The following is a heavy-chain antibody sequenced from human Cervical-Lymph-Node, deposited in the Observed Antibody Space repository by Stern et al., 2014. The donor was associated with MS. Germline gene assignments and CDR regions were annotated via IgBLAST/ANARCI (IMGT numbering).Heavy chain of an antibody. J-gene: IGHJ6*02. CDR3: ATHRGRVTYYYGMDV. CDR1: GYTLSEIS. CDR2: FDPEHGET. D-gene: IGHD2-21*02. V-gene: IGHV1-24*01. Sequence: QMQLVQSGAEVKKPGASVKVSCKVSGYTLSEISMHWVRQAPGKGLEWIGGFDPEHGETRYAQKFQGRVTMAEDRSTDTAYMELSSLRSEDTAVYYCATHRGRVTYYYGMDVWGQGTTVTVSS.